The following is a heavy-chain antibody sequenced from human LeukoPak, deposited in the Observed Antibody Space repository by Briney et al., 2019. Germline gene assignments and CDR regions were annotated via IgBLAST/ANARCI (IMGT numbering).Heavy chain of an antibody. V-gene: IGHV1-46*01. CDR1: GYTFSSYH. CDR3: ARVGSSTWYESDY. CDR2: INPSGGST. J-gene: IGHJ4*02. Sequence: GASVKLSCKASGYTFSSYHLHWVRQAPGRGLEWMGIINPSGGSTSYAQKFQGRVTMTRDTSTSTVYMELSSLRSEDTAVYYCARVGSSTWYESDYWGQGTLVTVSS. D-gene: IGHD6-13*01.